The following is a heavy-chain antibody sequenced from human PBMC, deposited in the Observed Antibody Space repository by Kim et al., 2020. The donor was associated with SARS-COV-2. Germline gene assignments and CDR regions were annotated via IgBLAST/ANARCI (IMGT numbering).Heavy chain of an antibody. Sequence: GESLQISCKGSGYSFTSYWIGWVRQMPGKGLEWMGIIYPGDSDTRYSPSFQGQVTISADKSISTAYLQWSSLKASDTAMYYCARLRPEEVVPAAIWDYWGQGTLVTVSS. J-gene: IGHJ4*02. CDR2: IYPGDSDT. CDR1: GYSFTSYW. CDR3: ARLRPEEVVPAAIWDY. V-gene: IGHV5-51*01. D-gene: IGHD2-2*01.